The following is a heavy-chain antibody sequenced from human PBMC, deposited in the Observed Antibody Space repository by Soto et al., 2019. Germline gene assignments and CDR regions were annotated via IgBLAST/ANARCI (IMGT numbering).Heavy chain of an antibody. J-gene: IGHJ4*02. V-gene: IGHV3-66*01. Sequence: EVQLVESGGGLAQPGGSLRLTCAVSGVSVNNHYLNWVRQAPGKGLEWIANVYSGERAYYADSVKGRFTIFRDISTNTPNLQMNSLRVEATAVSYWGRYTRGQGTLVTFSS. CDR3: GRYT. CDR1: GVSVNNHY. CDR2: VYSGERA. D-gene: IGHD1-1*01.